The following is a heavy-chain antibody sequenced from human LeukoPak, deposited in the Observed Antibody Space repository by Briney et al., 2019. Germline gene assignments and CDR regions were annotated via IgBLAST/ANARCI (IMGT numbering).Heavy chain of an antibody. J-gene: IGHJ3*02. CDR1: GFTFSTFA. CDR3: AREGTLRYFDWLSGDAFDI. Sequence: GGSLRLSCAASGFTFSTFAMIWVRQPPGKGLEWVSSISSSSSYIYYADSVKGRFTISRDNAKNSLYLQMNSLRAEDTAVYYCAREGTLRYFDWLSGDAFDIWGQGTMVTVSS. V-gene: IGHV3-21*01. D-gene: IGHD3-9*01. CDR2: ISSSSSYI.